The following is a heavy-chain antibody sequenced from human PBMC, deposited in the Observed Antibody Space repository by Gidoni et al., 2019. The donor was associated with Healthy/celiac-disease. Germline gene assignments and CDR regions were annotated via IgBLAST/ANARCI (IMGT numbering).Heavy chain of an antibody. V-gene: IGHV3-66*02. CDR3: ARRADSSGFALDY. CDR2: IYSGGST. J-gene: IGHJ4*02. CDR1: GFTVSSNY. Sequence: EVQLVESGGGLVQPGGSLRLSCADAGFTVSSNYMSWVRQAPGKGLEWVSVIYSGGSTYYADSVKGRFTISRDNSKNTLYLQMNSLRAEDTAVYYCARRADSSGFALDYWGQGTLVTVSS. D-gene: IGHD3-22*01.